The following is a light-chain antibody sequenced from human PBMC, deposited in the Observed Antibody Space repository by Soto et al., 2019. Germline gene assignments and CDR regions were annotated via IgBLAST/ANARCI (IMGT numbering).Light chain of an antibody. Sequence: DIQLTQSPSFLSASVGDRVTITCRASQGISSSLAWYQQRAGKAPKLLIYGASSLQSGVPSKFSGSGSGTDFTLTISSLQPEDFATYYCQQSFNNPRTFGQGTKVEFK. CDR1: QGISSS. CDR2: GAS. CDR3: QQSFNNPRT. J-gene: IGKJ1*01. V-gene: IGKV1-39*01.